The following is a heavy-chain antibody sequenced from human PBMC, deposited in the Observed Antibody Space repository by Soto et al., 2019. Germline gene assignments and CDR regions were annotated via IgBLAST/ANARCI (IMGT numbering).Heavy chain of an antibody. J-gene: IGHJ6*02. CDR2: ISYDGSNK. CDR1: GFTFSSYG. Sequence: QVQLVESGGGVVQPGRSLRLSCAASGFTFSSYGMHWVRQAPGKGLEWVAVISYDGSNKYYADSVKGRFTISRDNSKNTLYLQMISLRAEDTAVYYCAKDRPSGSLPYYYGMDVWGQGTTVTVSS. D-gene: IGHD1-26*01. V-gene: IGHV3-30*18. CDR3: AKDRPSGSLPYYYGMDV.